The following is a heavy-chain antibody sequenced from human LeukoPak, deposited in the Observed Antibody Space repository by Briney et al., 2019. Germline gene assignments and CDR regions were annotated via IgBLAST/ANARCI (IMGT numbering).Heavy chain of an antibody. CDR1: GFTFSSYS. J-gene: IGHJ4*02. CDR3: SSESERPR. V-gene: IGHV3-48*04. Sequence: GCSLRLSCAASGFTFSSYSMHWVRQAPGKGLEWVSCISRSSSTIYYPDSVKGRFTISRDNAKNSLYLQMNRPRAEDTAVDYCSSESERPRWGQGTLVTVS. CDR2: ISRSSSTI. D-gene: IGHD1-1*01.